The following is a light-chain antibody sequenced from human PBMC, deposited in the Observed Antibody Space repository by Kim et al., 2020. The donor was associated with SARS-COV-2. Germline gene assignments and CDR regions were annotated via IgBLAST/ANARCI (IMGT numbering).Light chain of an antibody. CDR2: GAS. CDR1: QSVSSN. V-gene: IGKV3D-15*03. J-gene: IGKJ2*01. Sequence: EIVMTQSPATLSVSPGERATLSCRASQSVSSNLAWYQQKPGQAPRLLIYGASIRATGIPARFSGSGSGTEFTLTISILQSEDFAVYYCQQYNNWPRMYTFGQGTKLEI. CDR3: QQYNNWPRMYT.